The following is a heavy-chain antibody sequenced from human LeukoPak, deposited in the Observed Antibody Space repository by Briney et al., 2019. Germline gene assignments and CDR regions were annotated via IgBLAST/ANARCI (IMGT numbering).Heavy chain of an antibody. CDR1: GFTFNTYS. Sequence: PGGSLRLSCAASGFTFNTYSMNWVRQAPGKGLEWVSSISSSSTYIYYADSVKGRFTISRDDPHNTLYLQMNSLRAEDTAVYFCARGGVDYYGSGTYYLMYYFDYWGQGALVTVSS. J-gene: IGHJ4*02. V-gene: IGHV3-21*04. CDR2: ISSSSTYI. D-gene: IGHD3-10*01. CDR3: ARGGVDYYGSGTYYLMYYFDY.